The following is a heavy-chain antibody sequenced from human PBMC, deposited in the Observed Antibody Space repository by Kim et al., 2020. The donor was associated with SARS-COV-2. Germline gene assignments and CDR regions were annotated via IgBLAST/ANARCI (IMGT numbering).Heavy chain of an antibody. CDR1: GFTFSGSA. D-gene: IGHD4-17*01. CDR3: TRRSFGGGTVTTDGYYYYYGMDV. V-gene: IGHV3-73*01. CDR2: IRSKANSYAT. J-gene: IGHJ6*02. Sequence: GGSLRLSCAASGFTFSGSAMHWVRQASGKGLEWVGRIRSKANSYATAYAASVKGRFTISRDDSKNTAYLQMNSLKTEDTAVYYCTRRSFGGGTVTTDGYYYYYGMDVWGQGTTVTVSS.